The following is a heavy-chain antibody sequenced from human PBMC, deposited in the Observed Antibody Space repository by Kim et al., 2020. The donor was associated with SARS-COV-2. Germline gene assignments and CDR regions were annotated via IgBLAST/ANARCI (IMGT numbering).Heavy chain of an antibody. CDR3: ARARVGGWPATLDY. Sequence: NPTLESRVTISVDTTKTQFSLKPNSVTAADTAVYYCARARVGGWPATLDYWGQGTLVTVSS. J-gene: IGHJ4*02. V-gene: IGHV4-59*01. D-gene: IGHD2-15*01.